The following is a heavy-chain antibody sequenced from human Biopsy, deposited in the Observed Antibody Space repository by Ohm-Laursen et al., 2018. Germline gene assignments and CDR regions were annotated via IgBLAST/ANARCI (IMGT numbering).Heavy chain of an antibody. J-gene: IGHJ1*01. CDR2: ISHTGYT. D-gene: IGHD4-23*01. CDR3: ARGSNEYGGLYFPH. CDR1: SGSFTGLY. Sequence: TLSLTCTVSSGSFTGLYWTWIGQPPGQGLEWLGHISHTGYTSYKSSLKSRVTISLDTSRKHFSLMLTSLAAADTAVYYCARGSNEYGGLYFPHWGQGTLVTVSS. V-gene: IGHV4-59*11.